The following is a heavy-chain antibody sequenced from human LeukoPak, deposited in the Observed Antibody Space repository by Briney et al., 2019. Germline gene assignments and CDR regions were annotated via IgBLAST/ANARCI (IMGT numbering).Heavy chain of an antibody. CDR1: GGTFSSYA. J-gene: IGHJ4*02. CDR3: AGLHSGYDRRDY. D-gene: IGHD5-12*01. V-gene: IGHV1-69*06. Sequence: SVKVSCKASGGTFSSYAISWVRQAPGQGLEWMGGIIPIFGTANYAQKFQGRVAITADKSTSTAYMELSSLRSEDTAVYYCAGLHSGYDRRDYWGQGTLVTVSS. CDR2: IIPIFGTA.